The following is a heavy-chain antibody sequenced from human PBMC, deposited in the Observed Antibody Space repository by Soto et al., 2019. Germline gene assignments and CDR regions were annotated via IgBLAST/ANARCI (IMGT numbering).Heavy chain of an antibody. CDR2: INPNSGGT. CDR1: GYTFTGYY. CDR3: TRENDESNGYYPMSF. V-gene: IGHV1-2*04. Sequence: ASVKVSCKASGYTFTGYYMHWVRQAPGQGLEWMGWINPNSGGTNYAQKFQGWVTVTRDTSISTAYMELSRLRSDDTAVYYCTRENDESNGYYPMSFWGQGTLVTVSS. D-gene: IGHD3-22*01. J-gene: IGHJ1*01.